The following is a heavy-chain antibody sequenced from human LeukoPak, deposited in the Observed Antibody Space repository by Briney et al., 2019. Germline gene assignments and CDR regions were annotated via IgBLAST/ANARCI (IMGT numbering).Heavy chain of an antibody. CDR2: IYTSGST. Sequence: ASETLSLTFTVSGGSISSYYWSWIRQPAGKGLEWIGRIYTSGSTSYNPSLKSRVTISVDKSKNQFSLKLSSVTAADTAVYYCASDEGYSYGCYYMDVWGKGTTVTVSS. V-gene: IGHV4-4*07. J-gene: IGHJ6*03. D-gene: IGHD5-18*01. CDR1: GGSISSYY. CDR3: ASDEGYSYGCYYMDV.